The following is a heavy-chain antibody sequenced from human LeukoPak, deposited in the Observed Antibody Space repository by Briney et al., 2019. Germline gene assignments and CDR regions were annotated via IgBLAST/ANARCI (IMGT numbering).Heavy chain of an antibody. V-gene: IGHV3-21*01. CDR3: ARDLILADNGGSSAHDS. CDR2: ISIRPNYI. Sequence: GGSLRLSCVASGFTFSIYTMNWVRQAPGKGLEWVSSISIRPNYIYSADSFKCRFTISRDNAKNSLDLQMNSLRDEDTAVYYCARDLILADNGGSSAHDSWGQGTLVTVSS. D-gene: IGHD2-15*01. CDR1: GFTFSIYT. J-gene: IGHJ4*02.